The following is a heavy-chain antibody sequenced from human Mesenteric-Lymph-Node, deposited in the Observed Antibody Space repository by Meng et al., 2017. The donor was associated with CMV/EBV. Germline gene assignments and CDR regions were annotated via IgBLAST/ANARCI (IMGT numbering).Heavy chain of an antibody. CDR2: INRDGSST. V-gene: IGHV3-74*01. CDR3: AREGEGDIVVKYAPDV. CDR1: GFTFSSYW. J-gene: IGHJ6*02. D-gene: IGHD2-15*01. Sequence: GGSLRLSCAASGFTFSSYWMHWVRQAPGKGLVWVSRINRDGSSTSYADSVKGRFTISRDNSKNTLYLQMNSLRAEDTAVYYCAREGEGDIVVKYAPDVWGQGTTVTVSS.